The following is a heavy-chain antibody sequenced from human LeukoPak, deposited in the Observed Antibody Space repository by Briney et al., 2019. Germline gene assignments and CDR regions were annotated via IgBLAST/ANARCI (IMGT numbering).Heavy chain of an antibody. D-gene: IGHD3-22*01. CDR1: GGSISSYY. J-gene: IGHJ4*02. Sequence: SETLSLTCTVSGGSISSYYWSWIRQPAGKGLEWIGRIYTSGSTNYNPSLKSRVTMSEDTSKNQFSLKLSSVTAADTAVYYCARDRGRYGSSGYYEVWGQGTLVTVSS. CDR2: IYTSGST. CDR3: ARDRGRYGSSGYYEV. V-gene: IGHV4-4*07.